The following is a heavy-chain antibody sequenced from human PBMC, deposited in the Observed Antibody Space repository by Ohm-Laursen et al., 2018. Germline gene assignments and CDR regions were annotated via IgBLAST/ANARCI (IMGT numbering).Heavy chain of an antibody. CDR3: ARVRHPFFGLDY. CDR1: GGSFSGYY. Sequence: GTLSLTCAVYGGSFSGYYWNWIRQPPGKGLEWIGEINHSRSTKYNSSFKSRVTISVDTSKNQFSLKLSSVTAADTAVYYCARVRHPFFGLDYWGQGTLVTVSS. J-gene: IGHJ4*02. D-gene: IGHD2/OR15-2a*01. CDR2: INHSRST. V-gene: IGHV4-34*01.